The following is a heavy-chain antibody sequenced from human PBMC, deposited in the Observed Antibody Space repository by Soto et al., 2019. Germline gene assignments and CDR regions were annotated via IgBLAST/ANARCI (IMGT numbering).Heavy chain of an antibody. CDR1: GGTFSSYA. D-gene: IGHD1-26*01. J-gene: IGHJ6*02. Sequence: SVKVSCKASGGTFSSYAISWVRQAPGQGLEWMGGSIPIFGTANYAQKFPGRVTITADESPSTAYMELSSLRSEDTAVYYCARRIVGATTRFNYYYGMDVWGQGTTVTVSS. V-gene: IGHV1-69*13. CDR3: ARRIVGATTRFNYYYGMDV. CDR2: SIPIFGTA.